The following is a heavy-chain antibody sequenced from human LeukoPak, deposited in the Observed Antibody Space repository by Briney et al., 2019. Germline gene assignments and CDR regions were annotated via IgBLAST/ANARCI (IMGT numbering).Heavy chain of an antibody. CDR1: GFTFTDYG. CDR2: FWPDRNRK. CDR3: VVVVVPAAVWQFDL. V-gene: IGHV3-33*01. D-gene: IGHD2-15*01. Sequence: GGSLRLSCAASGFTFTDYGFHWVRQAPGKGLEWVAIFWPDRNRKLHADSVKGRFTISADNSKNTVYLQMSGLRADDTAVYFCVVVVVPAAVWQFDLWGRGTLVAVSA. J-gene: IGHJ2*01.